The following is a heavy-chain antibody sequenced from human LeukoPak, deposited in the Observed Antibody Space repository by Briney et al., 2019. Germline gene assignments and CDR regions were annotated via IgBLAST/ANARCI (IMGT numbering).Heavy chain of an antibody. D-gene: IGHD1-1*01. CDR3: ARNVTAGFFGF. Sequence: SETLSLTCAVSGSSITSDYFWGWIRQPPGKGLEWIANIYYSWGTYFNPSLKSRVSISLDASKNQFSLKLTSLTAADTAIYYCARNVTAGFFGFWGQGILVTVSS. V-gene: IGHV4-38-2*01. CDR2: IYYSWGT. CDR1: GSSITSDYF. J-gene: IGHJ4*02.